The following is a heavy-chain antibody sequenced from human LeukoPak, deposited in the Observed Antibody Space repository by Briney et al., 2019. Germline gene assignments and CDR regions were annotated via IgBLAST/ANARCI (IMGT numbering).Heavy chain of an antibody. V-gene: IGHV3-74*01. CDR1: GFTFSSYW. CDR2: INSDGSST. Sequence: GGSLRLSCAASGFTFSSYWMHWVRQAPGKGVVWVSRINSDGSSTSYADSVKGRFTISRDNAKNTLYLQMNSLRAEDTAVYYCAREPILTGYYLDYWGQGTLVTVSS. J-gene: IGHJ4*02. CDR3: AREPILTGYYLDY. D-gene: IGHD3-9*01.